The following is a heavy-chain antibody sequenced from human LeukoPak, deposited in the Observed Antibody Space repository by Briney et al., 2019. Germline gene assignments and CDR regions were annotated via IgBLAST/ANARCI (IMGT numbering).Heavy chain of an antibody. CDR3: AKDWTDYGDYLFDY. V-gene: IGHV3-9*01. CDR1: GFTFGDYA. Sequence: GRSLRLSCAASGFTFGDYAMNWVRQVPGKGLEWVSGISWNSGGKGYADSVKGRFTISRDNAKNSLYLQMNSLRAEDTALYYCAKDWTDYGDYLFDYWGQGTLVTVSS. CDR2: ISWNSGGK. J-gene: IGHJ4*02. D-gene: IGHD4-17*01.